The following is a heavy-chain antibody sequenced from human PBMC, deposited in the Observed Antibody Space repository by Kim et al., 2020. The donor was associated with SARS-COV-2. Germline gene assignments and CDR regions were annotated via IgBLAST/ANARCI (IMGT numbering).Heavy chain of an antibody. CDR2: IYYSGST. CDR1: GGSISSYY. Sequence: SETLSLTCTVSGGSISSYYWSWIRQPPGKGLEWIGYIYYSGSTNYNPSLKSRVTISVDTSKNQFSLKLSSVTAADTAVYYCASQAARRVGYFDYWGQGTLVTVSS. V-gene: IGHV4-59*08. J-gene: IGHJ4*02. CDR3: ASQAARRVGYFDY. D-gene: IGHD6-6*01.